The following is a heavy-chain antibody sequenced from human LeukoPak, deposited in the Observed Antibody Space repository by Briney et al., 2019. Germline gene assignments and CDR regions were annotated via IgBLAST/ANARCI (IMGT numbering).Heavy chain of an antibody. D-gene: IGHD6-13*01. CDR3: ARRSGSWAGGGGPFDY. CDR1: GYTFTSYR. Sequence: ASVKVSCKASGYTFTSYRISWVRQAPGQRLEWMGWISAYNRNTNYAQNLQSRVAMATDTSTSTAYMEMRSLRSEETGVYYCARRSGSWAGGGGPFDYWGQGTLVTVSS. V-gene: IGHV1-18*01. J-gene: IGHJ4*02. CDR2: ISAYNRNT.